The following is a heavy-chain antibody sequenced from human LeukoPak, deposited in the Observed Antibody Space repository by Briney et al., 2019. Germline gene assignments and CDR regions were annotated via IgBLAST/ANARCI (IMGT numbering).Heavy chain of an antibody. Sequence: ASVKVSCKASGYTFTGYYMHWVRQAPGQGLEWMGWINPNSGGTNYAQKFQGRVTMTRDTSISTAYMELSRLRSDDTAVYYCASIHENYYDSSGCRTTNSYWGQGTLVTVSS. CDR3: ASIHENYYDSSGCRTTNSY. V-gene: IGHV1-2*02. CDR1: GYTFTGYY. D-gene: IGHD3-22*01. CDR2: INPNSGGT. J-gene: IGHJ4*02.